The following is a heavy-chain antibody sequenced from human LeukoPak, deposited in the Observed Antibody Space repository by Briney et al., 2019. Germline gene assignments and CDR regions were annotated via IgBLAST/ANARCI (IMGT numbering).Heavy chain of an antibody. CDR1: GGSISSYY. CDR3: ARDLVYGSGRRTWLDP. V-gene: IGHV4-4*07. CDR2: IYTSGST. Sequence: MSSETLSLTCTVSGGSISSYYWSWIRQPAGKGLEWIGRIYTSGSTNYNPSLKSRVTMSVDTSKNQFSLKLSSVTAADTAVYYCARDLVYGSGRRTWLDPWGQGTLVTVSS. J-gene: IGHJ5*02. D-gene: IGHD3-10*01.